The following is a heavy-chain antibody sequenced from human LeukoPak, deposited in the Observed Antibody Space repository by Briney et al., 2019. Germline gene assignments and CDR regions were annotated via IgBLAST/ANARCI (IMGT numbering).Heavy chain of an antibody. D-gene: IGHD3-10*01. CDR1: GFTFSSYA. Sequence: GGSLRLSCAASGFTFSSYAMHWVCQAPGKGLEWVAVISYDGSNKYYADSVKGRFTISRDNSKNTLYLQMNSLRAEDTAVYYCARDGTYYYGSGHFDYWGQGTLVTVSS. CDR2: ISYDGSNK. CDR3: ARDGTYYYGSGHFDY. V-gene: IGHV3-30*04. J-gene: IGHJ4*02.